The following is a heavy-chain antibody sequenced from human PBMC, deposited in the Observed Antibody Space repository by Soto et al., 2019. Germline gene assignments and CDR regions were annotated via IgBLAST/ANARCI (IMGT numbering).Heavy chain of an antibody. J-gene: IGHJ5*02. CDR2: ISTSGTT. CDR1: GASISSYF. CDR3: AREAGPDRWFDP. D-gene: IGHD6-19*01. Sequence: QVQLQESGPGLVEPSETLSLTCTVSGASISSYFWTWIRQPAGKGLDWIGRISTSGTTNYNPSLKSRVTMSVDTSKNHFSLYLSSVTAADTAVYYCAREAGPDRWFDPWGQGTLVTVSS. V-gene: IGHV4-4*07.